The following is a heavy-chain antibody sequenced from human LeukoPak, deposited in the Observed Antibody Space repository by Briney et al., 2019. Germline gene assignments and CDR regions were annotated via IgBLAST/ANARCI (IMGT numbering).Heavy chain of an antibody. Sequence: SETLSLTCTVSGGSIRSSYYYWGWIRQPPGKGLEWIGSIYDSGSTYYNPYLKSRVTISVDTSKNQFSLKLSSVTAADTAVYYCARGLAAAGWLFDYWGQGTLVTVSS. CDR1: GGSIRSSYYY. J-gene: IGHJ4*02. CDR2: IYDSGST. V-gene: IGHV4-39*07. CDR3: ARGLAAAGWLFDY. D-gene: IGHD6-13*01.